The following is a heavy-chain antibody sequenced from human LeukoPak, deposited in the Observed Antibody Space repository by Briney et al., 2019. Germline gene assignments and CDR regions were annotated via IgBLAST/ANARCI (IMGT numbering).Heavy chain of an antibody. D-gene: IGHD3-10*01. J-gene: IGHJ4*02. CDR3: AREQGVIYFDY. V-gene: IGHV3-33*01. CDR2: IWYDGSNK. CDR1: GFTFSSYG. Sequence: GGSLRLSCAASGFTFSSYGMHWVRQAPGKGLEWVAVIWYDGSNKYYADSVKGRFTISRDNSKNTLYLQMNSLRAEDTAVYYCAREQGVIYFDYWGQGTLVTVSS.